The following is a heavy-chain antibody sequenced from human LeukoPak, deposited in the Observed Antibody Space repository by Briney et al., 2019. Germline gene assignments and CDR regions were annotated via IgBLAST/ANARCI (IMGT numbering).Heavy chain of an antibody. CDR3: PVAIPGGDCCNRCGP. CDR2: IYTSGST. D-gene: IGHD2-21*02. CDR1: GGSISRHY. V-gene: IGHV4-4*07. J-gene: IGHJ5*02. Sequence: SETLSLTRTVSGGSISRHYWRWIRPPAGKGLEWIGRIYTSGSTNYNPSLKSQATIPVDPSKNQLSLKLAHVPPATPTVYYRPVAIPGGDCCNRCGPWGQGALVTVSS.